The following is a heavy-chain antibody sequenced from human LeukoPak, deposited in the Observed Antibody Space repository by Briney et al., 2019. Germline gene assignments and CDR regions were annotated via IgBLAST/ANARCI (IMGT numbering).Heavy chain of an antibody. CDR2: IYYSGST. CDR1: GGSISSYY. Sequence: SETLSLTCTVSGGSISSYYWSWIRQPPGKGLEWIGYIYYSGSTNYNPSLKSRVTISVDTSKNQFSLKLSSVTAADTAVYYCARFLINYYDNSYGAFDIWGQGTMVTVSS. CDR3: ARFLINYYDNSYGAFDI. D-gene: IGHD3-22*01. J-gene: IGHJ3*02. V-gene: IGHV4-59*01.